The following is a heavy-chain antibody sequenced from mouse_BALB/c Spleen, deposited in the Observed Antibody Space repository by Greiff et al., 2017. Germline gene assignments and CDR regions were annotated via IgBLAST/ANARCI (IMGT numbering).Heavy chain of an antibody. CDR1: GYTFTSYV. V-gene: IGHV1-14*01. CDR3: ASTGDRYDGFYAMDD. J-gene: IGHJ4*01. CDR2: INPYNDGT. D-gene: IGHD2-14*01. Sequence: EVKLMESGPELVKPGASVKMSCKASGYTFTSYVMHWVKQKPGQGLEWIGYINPYNDGTKYNEKFKGKATLTSDKSSSTAYMELSSLTTEDSAVYYCASTGDRYDGFYAMDDWGQGTSVTVSS.